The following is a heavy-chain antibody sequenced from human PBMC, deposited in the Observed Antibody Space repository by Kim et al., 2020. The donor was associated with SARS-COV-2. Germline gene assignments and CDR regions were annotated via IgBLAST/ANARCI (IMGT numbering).Heavy chain of an antibody. V-gene: IGHV1-69*04. CDR3: AREEVAAEMATMG. J-gene: IGHJ4*02. D-gene: IGHD5-12*01. Sequence: YAQKFQGRVTITADKSTSTAYMELSSLRSEDTAVYYCAREEVAAEMATMGWGQGTLVTVSS.